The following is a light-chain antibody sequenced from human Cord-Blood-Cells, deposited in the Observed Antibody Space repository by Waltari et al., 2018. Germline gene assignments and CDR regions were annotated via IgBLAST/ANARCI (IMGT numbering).Light chain of an antibody. Sequence: QSALTQPATVSGSPGQSITISCTGTRSDVGGYSYVSWYQQHPCKAPKLMIYEVSKRPSGVSNRFAGSKSGNTASLTISGLQAEDEADYYCSSYTSSSTWVFGGGTKLTVL. CDR2: EVS. J-gene: IGLJ3*02. CDR3: SSYTSSSTWV. CDR1: RSDVGGYSY. V-gene: IGLV2-14*01.